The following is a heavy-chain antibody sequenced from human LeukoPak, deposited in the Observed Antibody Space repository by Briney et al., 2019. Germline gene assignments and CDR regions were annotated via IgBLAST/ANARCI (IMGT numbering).Heavy chain of an antibody. Sequence: SVKVSCKASGGTFSSYAISWVRQAPGQGLEWMGRIIPILGIANYAQKFQGRVTITADKSTSTAYMELSSLRSEDTAVYYYARVHCGGDCYSPFDYWGQGTLVTVSS. CDR2: IIPILGIA. CDR3: ARVHCGGDCYSPFDY. J-gene: IGHJ4*02. D-gene: IGHD2-21*02. V-gene: IGHV1-69*04. CDR1: GGTFSSYA.